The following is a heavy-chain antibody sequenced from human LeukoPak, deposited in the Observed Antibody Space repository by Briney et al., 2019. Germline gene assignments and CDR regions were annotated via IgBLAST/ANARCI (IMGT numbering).Heavy chain of an antibody. Sequence: PETLSLACAVDGESLTGYCWSSIRPPPGKGLEWSGEINHSGRTNYNPSLKSRVTISVDTSKNQFSLRLSSVTAADTAVYYCARGPSLPLSIAAAGIFDYWGQGTLVTVPS. D-gene: IGHD6-13*01. J-gene: IGHJ4*02. CDR3: ARGPSLPLSIAAAGIFDY. V-gene: IGHV4-34*01. CDR1: GESLTGYC. CDR2: INHSGRT.